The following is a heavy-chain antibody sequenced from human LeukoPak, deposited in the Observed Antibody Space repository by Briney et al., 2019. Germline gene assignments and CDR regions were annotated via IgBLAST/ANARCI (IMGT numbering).Heavy chain of an antibody. Sequence: ASVKVSCKASGYNFNNYYIHWVRQAPGQGLEWMGIINPSGGSTSYAQQFQGRVTLTRDTSTSSLYMELSSLRSEDTAVYYCASLRDGYNNFDYWGQGTLVTVSS. J-gene: IGHJ4*02. CDR1: GYNFNNYY. D-gene: IGHD5-24*01. CDR3: ASLRDGYNNFDY. CDR2: INPSGGST. V-gene: IGHV1-46*02.